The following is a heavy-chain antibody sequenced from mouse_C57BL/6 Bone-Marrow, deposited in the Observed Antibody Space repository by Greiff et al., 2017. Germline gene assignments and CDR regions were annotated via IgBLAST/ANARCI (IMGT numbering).Heavy chain of an antibody. D-gene: IGHD2-1*01. CDR1: GYTFTSYW. J-gene: IGHJ1*03. CDR3: TIYGNPSYWYFYV. V-gene: IGHV1-5*01. CDR2: IYPGNSDT. Sequence: EVQLQQSGTVLARPGASVKMSCKTSGYTFTSYWMHWVKQRPGQGLEWIGAIYPGNSDTSYNQKFKGKAKLTAVTSASTSYMELSSLTNEDSAVYYCTIYGNPSYWYFYVWGTGTTVTVSS.